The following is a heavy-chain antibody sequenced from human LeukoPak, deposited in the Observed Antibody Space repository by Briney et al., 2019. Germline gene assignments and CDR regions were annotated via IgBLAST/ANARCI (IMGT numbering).Heavy chain of an antibody. CDR3: ARDNPRTLDY. J-gene: IGHJ4*02. CDR2: IWHDGSNE. V-gene: IGHV3-33*01. CDR1: GFTFSSYD. Sequence: PGGSLRLSCAASGFTFSSYDIHWVRQAPGKGLEWVAAIWHDGSNEYYVDSVKGRFTISRDNSKNPLYLQMNSLRAEDTAVYYCARDNPRTLDYWGQGTLVTVSS.